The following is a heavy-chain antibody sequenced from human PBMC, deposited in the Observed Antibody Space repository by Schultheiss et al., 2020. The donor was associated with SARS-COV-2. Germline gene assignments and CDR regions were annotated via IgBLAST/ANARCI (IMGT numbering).Heavy chain of an antibody. CDR3: ARELPRVVVVAATLGMDV. V-gene: IGHV1-69*13. D-gene: IGHD2-15*01. J-gene: IGHJ6*02. Sequence: SVKVSCKASGGTFSSYAISWVRQAPGQGLEWMGGIIPIFGTANYAQKFQGRVTITADESTSTAYMELSSLRSEDTAVYYCARELPRVVVVAATLGMDVWGQGTTVTVSS. CDR1: GGTFSSYA. CDR2: IIPIFGTA.